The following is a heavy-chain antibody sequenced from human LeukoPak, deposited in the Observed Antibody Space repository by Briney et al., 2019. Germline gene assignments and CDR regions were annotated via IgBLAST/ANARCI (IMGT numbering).Heavy chain of an antibody. D-gene: IGHD2-8*01. V-gene: IGHV3-33*01. Sequence: GGSLRLSCAASGFTFSSYGMHWVRQAPGKGLEWVAVIWYDGSNKYYADSVKGRFTISRDNSKNTLYLQMNSLRAEDTAVYYCARGAQKDIVLMVRQRGYYYYGMDVWGQGTTVTVSS. CDR1: GFTFSSYG. CDR2: IWYDGSNK. J-gene: IGHJ6*02. CDR3: ARGAQKDIVLMVRQRGYYYYGMDV.